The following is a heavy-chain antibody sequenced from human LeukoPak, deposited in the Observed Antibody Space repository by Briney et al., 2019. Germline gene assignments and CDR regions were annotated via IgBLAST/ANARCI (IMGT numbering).Heavy chain of an antibody. J-gene: IGHJ4*02. Sequence: SETLSLTCTVSGGSISSSSYYWGWLRQPPGKGLEWIGSIYYSGSTYYNPSLKSRVTISVDTSKNQFSLKLSSVTAADTAVYYCARLQIGGYCSSTSCLAYDYWGQGTLVTVSS. CDR1: GGSISSSSYY. CDR2: IYYSGST. D-gene: IGHD2-2*01. V-gene: IGHV4-39*01. CDR3: ARLQIGGYCSSTSCLAYDY.